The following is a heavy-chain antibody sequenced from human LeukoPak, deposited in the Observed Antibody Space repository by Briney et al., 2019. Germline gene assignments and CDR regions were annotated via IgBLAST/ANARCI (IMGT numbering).Heavy chain of an antibody. D-gene: IGHD5-24*01. V-gene: IGHV3-53*01. J-gene: IGHJ6*03. CDR1: GFTVSSNY. CDR2: IYSGGST. CDR3: ARLSVDMATNVWGDSHLYYLDV. Sequence: GGSLRLSCAASGFTVSSNYMSWVRQAPGKGLEWVSDIYSGGSTYYADSVKGRFTISRDNSKNTLYVQMNSLRAEDTAVYDRARLSVDMATNVWGDSHLYYLDVRGKGRTV.